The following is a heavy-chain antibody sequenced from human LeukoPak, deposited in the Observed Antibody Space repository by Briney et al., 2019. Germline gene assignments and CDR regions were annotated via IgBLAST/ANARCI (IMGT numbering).Heavy chain of an antibody. CDR1: GFTFSSYC. V-gene: IGHV3-74*01. D-gene: IGHD6-19*01. J-gene: IGHJ3*02. CDR3: ARVRYSSGWRNSMDAVEI. Sequence: GGSLRLSCAASGFTFSSYCMNWVRQAPGKGLEWVSRINSDGSSTSYADSVKGRYTISRDNAKNTPYLQMNSQRAEDTAVYYCARVRYSSGWRNSMDAVEIGGQGTMVTVPS. CDR2: INSDGSST.